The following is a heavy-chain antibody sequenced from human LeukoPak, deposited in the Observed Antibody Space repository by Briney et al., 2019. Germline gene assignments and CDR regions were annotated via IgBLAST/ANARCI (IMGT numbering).Heavy chain of an antibody. J-gene: IGHJ4*02. CDR1: GYTFTIYA. Sequence: ASVTVSCKASGYTFTIYAMNWVRQAPGQGLEWMGWINTNTGNPTYAQGFTGRFVFSLDTSVSTAYLQISSLKAEDTAVYYCARDEGYSYGYFAKPIDYWGQGTLVTVSS. CDR2: INTNTGNP. V-gene: IGHV7-4-1*02. D-gene: IGHD5-18*01. CDR3: ARDEGYSYGYFAKPIDY.